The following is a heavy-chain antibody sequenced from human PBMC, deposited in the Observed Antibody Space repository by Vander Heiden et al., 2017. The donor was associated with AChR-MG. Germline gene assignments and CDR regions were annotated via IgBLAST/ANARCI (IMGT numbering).Heavy chain of an antibody. CDR2: IIPIFDTP. CDR1: GGTFSRYP. Sequence: QVQLVQSGAEVRKPGSSVKVSCKASGGTFSRYPITWVRQAPGQGLEWMGGIIPIFDTPNYAQKFQGRVTITADESTNVVYMQLSSLTSEDTAVYYCASLVLGDTVVVPAPLGWFDPWGQGTLVTVSS. V-gene: IGHV1-69*01. D-gene: IGHD2-2*01. CDR3: ASLVLGDTVVVPAPLGWFDP. J-gene: IGHJ5*02.